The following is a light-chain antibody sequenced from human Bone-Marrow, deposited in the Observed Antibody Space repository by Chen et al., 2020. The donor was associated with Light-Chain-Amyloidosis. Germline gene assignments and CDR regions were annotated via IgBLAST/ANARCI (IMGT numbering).Light chain of an antibody. V-gene: IGKV3-20*01. J-gene: IGKJ4*01. Sequence: EIVLTPSPGPLSLSPGEGANLSCRASQTISSNYLTWYQQKVGQAPRLLIYGSSSRATGIPDRFTGSGSGTDFTLTINRLEPEDFAMYYCHQYGTSPLTFGRGTKVEIK. CDR3: HQYGTSPLT. CDR1: QTISSNY. CDR2: GSS.